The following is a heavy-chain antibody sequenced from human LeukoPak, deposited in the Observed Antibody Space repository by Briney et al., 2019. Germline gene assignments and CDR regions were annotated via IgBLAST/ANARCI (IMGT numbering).Heavy chain of an antibody. CDR3: VKMVIYYYGSGSYSDY. V-gene: IGHV3-23*01. D-gene: IGHD3-10*01. CDR1: GFTFTNYA. J-gene: IGHJ4*02. Sequence: PGGSLRLSCAASGFTFTNYAMSWVRQAPGKGLEWVSDISGSGDFTYYADSVKGRFTISRDKSKNTLYLQMSSLRPEDTAVYYCVKMVIYYYGSGSYSDYWGQGTLVTVSS. CDR2: ISGSGDFT.